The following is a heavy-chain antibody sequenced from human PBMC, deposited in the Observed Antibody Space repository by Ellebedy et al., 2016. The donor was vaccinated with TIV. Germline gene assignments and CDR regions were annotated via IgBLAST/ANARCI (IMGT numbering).Heavy chain of an antibody. CDR2: FSYSGNT. D-gene: IGHD5-12*01. V-gene: IGHV4-59*12. Sequence: SETLSLTCTVSSDSISSYPWSWIRQPPGKGLEWIGCFSYSGNTNYIPSLKSRVTMSLDTSKNQFSLKLSSVTAADTAVYYCARGGYGGHDSVDAFDIWGQGTMVTVSS. J-gene: IGHJ3*02. CDR3: ARGGYGGHDSVDAFDI. CDR1: SDSISSYP.